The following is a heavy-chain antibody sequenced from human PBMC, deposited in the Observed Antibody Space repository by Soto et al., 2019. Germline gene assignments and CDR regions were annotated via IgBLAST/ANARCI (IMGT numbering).Heavy chain of an antibody. CDR2: IYYSGST. Sequence: SETLSLTCTVSGGSISSSSYYWGWIRQPPGKGLEWIGSIYYSGSTYYNPSLKSRVTISVDTSKNQFSLRLGSVTAADTAVYYCARQKKGATYYWGQGTLVTVSS. D-gene: IGHD1-26*01. CDR1: GGSISSSSYY. V-gene: IGHV4-39*01. CDR3: ARQKKGATYY. J-gene: IGHJ4*02.